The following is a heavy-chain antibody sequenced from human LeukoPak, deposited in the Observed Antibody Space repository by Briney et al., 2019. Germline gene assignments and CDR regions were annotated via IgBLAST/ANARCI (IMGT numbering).Heavy chain of an antibody. CDR3: AKGPTGSSGYGLYDY. Sequence: GRSLRLSCAASGFTFSSYAMHWVRQAPGKGLEWVAVISYDGSNKYYADSVKGRFTISRDNSKNTLYLQMNSLRAEDTAVYYCAKGPTGSSGYGLYDYWGQGTLVTVSS. D-gene: IGHD3-22*01. V-gene: IGHV3-30-3*01. CDR2: ISYDGSNK. CDR1: GFTFSSYA. J-gene: IGHJ4*02.